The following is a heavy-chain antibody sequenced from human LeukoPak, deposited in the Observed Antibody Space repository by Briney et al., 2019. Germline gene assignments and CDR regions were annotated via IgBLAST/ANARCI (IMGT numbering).Heavy chain of an antibody. D-gene: IGHD3-3*01. CDR2: ISYDGSNK. CDR3: ARDGQSGYYDFWSEDY. Sequence: PGGSLRLSCAASGFTFSSYAMHWVRQAPGKGLEWVAVISYDGSNKYYADSVKGRFTISRDNSKNTLYLQMNSLRAEDTAVYYCARDGQSGYYDFWSEDYWGQGTLVTVSS. CDR1: GFTFSSYA. V-gene: IGHV3-30*04. J-gene: IGHJ4*02.